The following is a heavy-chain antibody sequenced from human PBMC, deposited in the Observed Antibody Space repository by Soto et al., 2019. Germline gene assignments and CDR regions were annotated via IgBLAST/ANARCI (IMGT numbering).Heavy chain of an antibody. CDR3: ARAGLVGCSSTSCYVGWFDP. CDR2: MNPNSGNT. Sequence: QVQLVQSGAEVKKPGASVKVSCKASGYTFTSYGINWVRQATGQGLEWMGWMNPNSGNTGYAQKFQGRVTMTRNTSISTAYMELSSLRSEDTAVYYCARAGLVGCSSTSCYVGWFDPWGQGTLVTVSS. D-gene: IGHD2-2*01. J-gene: IGHJ5*02. CDR1: GYTFTSYG. V-gene: IGHV1-8*01.